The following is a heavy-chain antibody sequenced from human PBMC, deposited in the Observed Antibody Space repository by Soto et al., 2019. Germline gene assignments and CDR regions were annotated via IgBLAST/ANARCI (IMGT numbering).Heavy chain of an antibody. CDR3: ARVARGVSSPFEDY. CDR2: IYYSGST. J-gene: IGHJ4*02. CDR1: GGPISSGGYY. V-gene: IGHV4-31*03. Sequence: SETLSLTCTVSGGPISSGGYYWSWIRQHPGKGLEWIGYIYYSGSTYYNPSLKSRVTISVDTSKNQFSLKLSSVTAADTAVYYCARVARGVSSPFEDYWGQGTLVTVSS. D-gene: IGHD3-10*01.